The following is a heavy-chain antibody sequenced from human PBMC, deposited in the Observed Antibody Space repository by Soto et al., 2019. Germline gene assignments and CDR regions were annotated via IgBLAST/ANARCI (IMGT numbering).Heavy chain of an antibody. V-gene: IGHV3-48*01. CDR1: GFTFSSYS. D-gene: IGHD6-19*01. CDR2: ISSSSSTI. J-gene: IGHJ4*02. CDR3: AGGSSSSGWYGDYFDY. Sequence: EVQLVESGGGLVQPGGSLRLSCAASGFTFSSYSMNWVRQAPGKGLEWVSYISSSSSTIYYADSVKGRFTISRDNAKNSLYLQMNSLRAEDTAVYYCAGGSSSSGWYGDYFDYWGQGTLVTVSS.